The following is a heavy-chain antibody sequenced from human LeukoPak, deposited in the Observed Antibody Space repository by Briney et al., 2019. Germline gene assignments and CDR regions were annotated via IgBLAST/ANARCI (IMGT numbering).Heavy chain of an antibody. Sequence: GGSLRLSCVASGFTFSNYWMHWVRQAPGKGLVWVSRINTDGSITSYADSVKGRFTISRDNAKNTLYLQMNSLRAEDTAVYYCVRIWEGGYWGQGTLVTVSS. D-gene: IGHD1-26*01. J-gene: IGHJ4*02. V-gene: IGHV3-74*01. CDR2: INTDGSIT. CDR1: GFTFSNYW. CDR3: VRIWEGGY.